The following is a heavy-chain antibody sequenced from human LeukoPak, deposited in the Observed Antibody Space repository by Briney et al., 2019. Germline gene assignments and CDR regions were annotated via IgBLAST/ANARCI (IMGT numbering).Heavy chain of an antibody. CDR2: IYYSGST. V-gene: IGHV4-30-4*01. J-gene: IGHJ4*02. CDR3: ARDLSYVDGDHYFDY. CDR1: GGAISSGVYY. Sequence: SETLSLTCTVSGGAISSGVYYWSWIRQPPGKGLECIGYIYYSGSTYYNPSLKSRVTISVDTSKNQFSLKLSSVTAADTAVYYCARDLSYVDGDHYFDYWGQGTLVTVSS. D-gene: IGHD2-21*02.